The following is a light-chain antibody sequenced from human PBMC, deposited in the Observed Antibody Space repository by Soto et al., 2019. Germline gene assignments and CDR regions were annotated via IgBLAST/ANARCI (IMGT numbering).Light chain of an antibody. J-gene: IGLJ1*01. CDR1: SSDVGGYNY. Sequence: QSVLSHPASVSWSPGHSITISCTGTSSDVGGYNYVSWYQQHPGKAPKLMIYEVSNRPSGVSNRFSGSKSGNTASLTISGLQAEDEADYYCISYTSSSNFVFGTGTQVTVL. CDR3: ISYTSSSNFV. CDR2: EVS. V-gene: IGLV2-14*01.